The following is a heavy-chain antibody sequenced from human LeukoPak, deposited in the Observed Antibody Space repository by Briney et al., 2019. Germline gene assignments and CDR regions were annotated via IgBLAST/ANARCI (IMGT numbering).Heavy chain of an antibody. Sequence: GASVKVSSKASGGTFSSYTISWVRQAPGQGLEWMGRIIPIFGTANYAQKFQGRVTITTDESTSTAYMELSSLKSEDTAVYYCARTNINWNDVWGQGTLVTVSS. J-gene: IGHJ5*02. CDR3: ARTNINWNDV. V-gene: IGHV1-69*05. CDR1: GGTFSSYT. CDR2: IIPIFGTA. D-gene: IGHD2-8*01.